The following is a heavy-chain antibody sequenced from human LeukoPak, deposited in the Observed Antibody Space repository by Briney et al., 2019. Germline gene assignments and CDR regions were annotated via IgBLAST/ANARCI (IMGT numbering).Heavy chain of an antibody. Sequence: SETLSLTCAVSGGSISSSNWWSWVRQPPGKGLEWIGEIYHSGSTNYNPSLKSRVTISVDTSKNQFSLKLSSVTAADTAVYYCASSNWDDAFDIWGQGTMVTVSS. D-gene: IGHD7-27*01. CDR1: GGSISSSNW. CDR3: ASSNWDDAFDI. V-gene: IGHV4-4*02. J-gene: IGHJ3*02. CDR2: IYHSGST.